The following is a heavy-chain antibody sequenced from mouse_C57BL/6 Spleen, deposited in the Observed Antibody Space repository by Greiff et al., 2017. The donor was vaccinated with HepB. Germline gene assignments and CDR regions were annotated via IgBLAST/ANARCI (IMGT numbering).Heavy chain of an antibody. CDR3: ARSRGFYSNYVDY. D-gene: IGHD2-5*01. Sequence: QVTLKESGPGILQSSQTLSLTCSFSGFSLSTSGMGVSWIRQPSGKGLEWLAHIYWDDDKRYNPSLKSRLTISKDTSRNQVFLKITSVDTADTATYYCARSRGFYSNYVDYWGQGTTLTVSS. J-gene: IGHJ2*01. CDR1: GFSLSTSGMG. V-gene: IGHV8-12*01. CDR2: IYWDDDK.